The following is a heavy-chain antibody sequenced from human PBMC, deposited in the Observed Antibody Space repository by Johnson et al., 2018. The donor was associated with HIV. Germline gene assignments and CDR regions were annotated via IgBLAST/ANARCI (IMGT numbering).Heavy chain of an antibody. D-gene: IGHD3-22*01. CDR2: ISWNSGSI. CDR3: AKEAYYYDSSGYSDAFDI. J-gene: IGHJ3*02. Sequence: EVQLVESGGGLVQPGRSLRLSCAASGFTFDDYAMHWVRQAPGKGLEWVSGISWNSGSIGYADAVTGRFTISRDNAKTSLYLQINSLRAEDTALYYCAKEAYYYDSSGYSDAFDIWGQGTMVTVSS. V-gene: IGHV3-9*01. CDR1: GFTFDDYA.